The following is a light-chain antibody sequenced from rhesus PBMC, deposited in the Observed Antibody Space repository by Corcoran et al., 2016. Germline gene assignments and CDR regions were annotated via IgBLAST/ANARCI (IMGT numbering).Light chain of an antibody. Sequence: DIVMTQSPDSLAVSLGERVTINCKFSQSLLYSSNNKNYLAWYQQKPGQAPKLLIYWASTRESGVPNRFRGSGSGTDFTLTISGLQAEDVAMYYCQQYCSTPWTFGQGTKVEVQ. J-gene: IGKJ1*01. CDR1: QSLLYSSNNKNY. CDR2: WAS. V-gene: IGKV4-1*01. CDR3: QQYCSTPWT.